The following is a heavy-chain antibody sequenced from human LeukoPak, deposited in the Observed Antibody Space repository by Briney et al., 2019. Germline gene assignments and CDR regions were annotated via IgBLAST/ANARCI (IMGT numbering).Heavy chain of an antibody. CDR3: ARMEATAVFY. J-gene: IGHJ4*02. CDR2: ISSSSSYI. Sequence: GGSLRLSCAVSGFTFSSYSMNWVRQAPGKGLEWDSSISSSSSYIYYADSVKGRFTISRDNANNSLHLQVTGLRADDSAVYYCARMEATAVFYWGQGTLVIVSS. D-gene: IGHD2-21*02. CDR1: GFTFSSYS. V-gene: IGHV3-21*01.